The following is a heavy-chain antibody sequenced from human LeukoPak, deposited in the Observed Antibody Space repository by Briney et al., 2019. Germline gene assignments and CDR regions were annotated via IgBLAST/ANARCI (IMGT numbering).Heavy chain of an antibody. V-gene: IGHV3-23*01. CDR3: ARVRLQPRTLLDDAFDI. CDR1: GLTFSTYG. J-gene: IGHJ3*02. D-gene: IGHD1-14*01. CDR2: ISGSGGSR. Sequence: GGSLRLSCAASGLTFSTYGMSWVRQAPGKGLEWVSGISGSGGSRFYTDSVKGRFTISRDNAKNSLYLQMNSLRAEDTAVYYCARVRLQPRTLLDDAFDIWGQGTMVTVSS.